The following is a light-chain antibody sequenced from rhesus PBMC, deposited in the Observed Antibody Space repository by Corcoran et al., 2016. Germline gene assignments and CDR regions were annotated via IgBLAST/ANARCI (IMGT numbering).Light chain of an antibody. Sequence: DIQMTQSPSSLSASVGDTVTITCRASQSISSWLAWYQQKPGKAPKLLNYRTSTLQSGVPSRFSGSGSGTDFTLTISSLQSKDFATFYCQQYSSSPYSFGQGTKVEIK. CDR3: QQYSSSPYS. J-gene: IGKJ2*01. CDR1: QSISSW. CDR2: RTS. V-gene: IGKV1-22*01.